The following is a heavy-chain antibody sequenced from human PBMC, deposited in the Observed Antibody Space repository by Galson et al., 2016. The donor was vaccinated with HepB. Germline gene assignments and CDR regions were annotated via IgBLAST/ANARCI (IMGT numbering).Heavy chain of an antibody. CDR2: INAGYVRT. Sequence: SVKVSCKDSGGTFTSGVFSWVRQAPGQRLEWMGWINAGYVRTKYSHKFQGRVTITRDTSASTVYMELNSLTFEDTAVYYCARDLVGIGTYYDILAGYPRGGFRDLELGYFDNWGQGTLVTVSS. V-gene: IGHV1-3*01. D-gene: IGHD3-9*01. J-gene: IGHJ4*02. CDR1: GGTFTSGV. CDR3: ARDLVGIGTYYDILAGYPRGGFRDLELGYFDN.